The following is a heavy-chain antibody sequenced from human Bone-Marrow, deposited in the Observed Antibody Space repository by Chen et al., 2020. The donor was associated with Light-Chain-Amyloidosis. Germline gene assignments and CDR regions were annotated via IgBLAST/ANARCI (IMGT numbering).Heavy chain of an antibody. V-gene: IGHV3-23*01. D-gene: IGHD2-2*01. CDR2: ISGRGDTT. Sequence: EVHLLESGGGLVQPGGSLRLSCVASGFTFSGSAMSWVRQPPGKGLEWVSRISGRGDTTYYADAVKGRFTLSRDNARNTLYLQMNRLRVEDTAVYFCATVQDSVVDPAAAFDYWGQGALVTVSS. CDR3: ATVQDSVVDPAAAFDY. J-gene: IGHJ4*02. CDR1: GFTFSGSA.